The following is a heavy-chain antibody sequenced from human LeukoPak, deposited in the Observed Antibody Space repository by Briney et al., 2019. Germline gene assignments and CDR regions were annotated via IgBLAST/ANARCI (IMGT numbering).Heavy chain of an antibody. CDR2: INHSGST. CDR3: ARGKGLDYYDSSGDDAFDI. D-gene: IGHD3-22*01. CDR1: GGSFSGYY. V-gene: IGHV4-34*01. J-gene: IGHJ3*02. Sequence: SSETLSLTCAVYGGSFSGYYWSWIRQPPGKGLEWIGEINHSGSTNYDPSLKSRVTISVDTSKNQFSLKLSSVTAADTAVYYCARGKGLDYYDSSGDDAFDIWGQGTMVTVSS.